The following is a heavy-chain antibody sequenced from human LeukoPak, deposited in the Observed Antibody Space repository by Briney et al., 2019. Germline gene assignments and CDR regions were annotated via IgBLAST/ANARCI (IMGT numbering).Heavy chain of an antibody. J-gene: IGHJ5*02. Sequence: GASVKVSCKASGFTFTNYGITWVRQAPGQGLEWMGGIIPIFGTANYAQKFQGRVTITADKSTSIAYMELSSLRSEDTAVYYCARDHFDTPMAHGDLEDWFDPWGQGTLVTVSS. V-gene: IGHV1-69*06. CDR1: GFTFTNYG. CDR2: IIPIFGTA. CDR3: ARDHFDTPMAHGDLEDWFDP. D-gene: IGHD5-18*01.